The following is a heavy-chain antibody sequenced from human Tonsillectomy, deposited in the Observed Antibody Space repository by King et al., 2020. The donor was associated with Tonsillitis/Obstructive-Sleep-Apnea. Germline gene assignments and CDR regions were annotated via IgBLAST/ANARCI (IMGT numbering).Heavy chain of an antibody. D-gene: IGHD3-3*01. CDR1: GFTFSRYW. CDR3: ARDSHYDLWSGYYHS. Sequence: VQLVESGGGLVQSGGSLRLSCAASGFTFSRYWMSWVRQAPGKGLEWVANIKQDGSEKYFVDSVKGGFTISRDNAKNSLYLQMNSLRAEDTAVYYCARDSHYDLWSGYYHSWGQGTLVTVSS. CDR2: IKQDGSEK. J-gene: IGHJ4*02. V-gene: IGHV3-7*04.